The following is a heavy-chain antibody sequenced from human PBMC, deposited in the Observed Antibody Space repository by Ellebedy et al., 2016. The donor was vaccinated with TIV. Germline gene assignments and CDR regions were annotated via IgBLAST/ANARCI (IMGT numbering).Heavy chain of an antibody. CDR2: FSYDGTYK. CDR3: AKGWEVAAFDV. CDR1: GFPFSSYG. J-gene: IGHJ3*01. V-gene: IGHV3-30*18. Sequence: GESLKISCAASGFPFSSYGLYWVRPAPGKGLEWVSFFSYDGTYKYYAESLKGRFTISRDNSKKTLYLQMNSLRPDDTAVYYCAKGWEVAAFDVWGQGTVVIVSS. D-gene: IGHD1-26*01.